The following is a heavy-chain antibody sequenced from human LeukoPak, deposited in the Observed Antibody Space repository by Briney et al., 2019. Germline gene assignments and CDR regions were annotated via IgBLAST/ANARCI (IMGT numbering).Heavy chain of an antibody. CDR1: GFTFGSYA. V-gene: IGHV3-23*01. D-gene: IGHD2-2*01. Sequence: GGSLRLSCAASGFTFGSYAMYWVRQAPGKGLEWVSGIFGSGGSAHYADSVKGRFTISRDNSKNTVYLQMDSLRAEDTAIYYCARGAFNTSPDYWGQGILVTVSS. J-gene: IGHJ4*02. CDR3: ARGAFNTSPDY. CDR2: IFGSGGSA.